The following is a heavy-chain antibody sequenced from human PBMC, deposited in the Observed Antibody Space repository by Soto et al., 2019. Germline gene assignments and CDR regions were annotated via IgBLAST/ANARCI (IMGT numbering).Heavy chain of an antibody. CDR3: ARALALAGNY. Sequence: PGGSLGFSCAASVFTFRSYAMNWVRQTQEKGLEWVSSISSTSTYTHYADSVKGRFTISRDNSNNSLFLQMNSLRAEDTSIYYCARALALAGNYWGQGALVTGSS. CDR2: ISSTSTYT. CDR1: VFTFRSYA. D-gene: IGHD6-19*01. V-gene: IGHV3-21*01. J-gene: IGHJ4*02.